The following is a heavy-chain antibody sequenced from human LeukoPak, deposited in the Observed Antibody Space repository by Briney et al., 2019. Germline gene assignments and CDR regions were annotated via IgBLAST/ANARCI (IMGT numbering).Heavy chain of an antibody. V-gene: IGHV3-30*18. CDR1: GFTFSSYG. CDR2: TSFDGGDT. CDR3: AKGDRYYGDYFGH. D-gene: IGHD3-10*01. J-gene: IGHJ4*02. Sequence: XRSLRLSCVASGFTFSSYGMHWVRQAPGKGLEWVAVTSFDGGDTSYGDSAKGRFTISRDNSKNTLYLQMNSLRVEDTAVYYCAKGDRYYGDYFGHWGQGTLVTVSS.